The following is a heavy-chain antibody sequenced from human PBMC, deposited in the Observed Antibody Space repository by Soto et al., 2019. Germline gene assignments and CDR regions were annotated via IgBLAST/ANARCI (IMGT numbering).Heavy chain of an antibody. CDR2: SSSSGGYT. CDR3: ARCSGRRHVFTFDYGLDV. J-gene: IGHJ6*02. V-gene: IGHV3-11*06. D-gene: IGHD3-16*01. CDR1: GFSVGDNY. Sequence: QVQLVESGGGLVEPGGSLRLSCAASGFSVGDNYMTWIRQAPGKGLEWLSYSSSSGGYTNYADSVKGRFTISRDNAKNSLYLQMDSLRAEDTAVYFCARCSGRRHVFTFDYGLDVWGQGTTVTVSS.